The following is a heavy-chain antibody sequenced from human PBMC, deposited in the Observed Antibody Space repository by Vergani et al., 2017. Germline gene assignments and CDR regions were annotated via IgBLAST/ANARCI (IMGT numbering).Heavy chain of an antibody. CDR3: ASHMGVYDIVTGRYGMDV. D-gene: IGHD3-9*01. CDR2: IDPSDSYT. Sequence: EVQLVQSGAEVKKPGESLRISCKGSGYSFTSYWISWVRQMPGKGLEWMGRIDPSDSYTNYSPSFQGHVTISADKSISTAYLQWSSLKASDTAMYYCASHMGVYDIVTGRYGMDVWGQGTTVTVSS. J-gene: IGHJ6*02. CDR1: GYSFTSYW. V-gene: IGHV5-10-1*03.